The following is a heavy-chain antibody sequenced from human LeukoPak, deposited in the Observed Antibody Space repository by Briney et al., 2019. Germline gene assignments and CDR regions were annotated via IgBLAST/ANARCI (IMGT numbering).Heavy chain of an antibody. J-gene: IGHJ4*02. CDR2: IYPGDSDT. CDR3: ARQDGDSAYYFDY. V-gene: IGHV5-51*01. CDR1: GYSFIYYW. Sequence: GESLKISCKGSGYSFIYYWIGWVRQMPGKGLEWMGIIYPGDSDTRYSPSFQGQVTISADKSLSTAYLQWNSLKASDTAMYYCARQDGDSAYYFDYWGQGTLVTVS. D-gene: IGHD2-21*02.